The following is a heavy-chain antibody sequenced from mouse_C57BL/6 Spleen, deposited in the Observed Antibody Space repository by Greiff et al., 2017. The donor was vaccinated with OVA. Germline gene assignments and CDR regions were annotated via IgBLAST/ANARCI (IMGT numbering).Heavy chain of an antibody. CDR3: ARSSYSNPYYFDY. Sequence: VKLVESGAELARPGASVKMSCKASGYTFTSYTMHWVKQRPGQGLEWIGYINPSSGYTKYNQKFKDKATLTADKSSSTAYMQLSSLTSEDSAVYYCARSSYSNPYYFDYWGQGTTLTVSS. CDR1: GYTFTSYT. CDR2: INPSSGYT. D-gene: IGHD2-5*01. V-gene: IGHV1-4*01. J-gene: IGHJ2*01.